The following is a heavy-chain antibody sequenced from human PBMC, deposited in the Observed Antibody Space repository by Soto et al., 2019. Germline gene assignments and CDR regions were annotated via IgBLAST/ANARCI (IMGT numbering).Heavy chain of an antibody. V-gene: IGHV3-66*04. D-gene: IGHD3-3*01. J-gene: IGHJ6*03. CDR3: GIQLRFLERYYKDV. CDR1: GFTVNSNY. Sequence: GGSLGLSSAASGFTVNSNYISWVRQGPGKGMEWVSVIYSGGSTYYADSVKGRFTISRDNSKNTRYLQMNSLRAEDTAVYYCGIQLRFLERYYKDVCSKGTTDTVS. CDR2: IYSGGST.